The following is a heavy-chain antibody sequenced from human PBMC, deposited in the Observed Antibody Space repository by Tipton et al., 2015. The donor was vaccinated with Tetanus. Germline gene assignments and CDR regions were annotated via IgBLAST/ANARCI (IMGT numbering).Heavy chain of an antibody. J-gene: IGHJ4*02. D-gene: IGHD1-14*01. Sequence: LRLSCVVSGFTFGSYWMSWVRQAPGKGLEWVSSISSTSAYIYNAKNSLFLQMSSLRADDTAVYFCTSGNTFDYWGQGTLVTVSS. CDR1: GFTFGSYW. CDR2: ISSTSAYI. CDR3: TSGNTFDY. V-gene: IGHV3-21*01.